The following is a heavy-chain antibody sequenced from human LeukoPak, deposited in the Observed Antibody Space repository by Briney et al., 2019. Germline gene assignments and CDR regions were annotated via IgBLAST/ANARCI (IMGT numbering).Heavy chain of an antibody. D-gene: IGHD3-16*01. CDR2: INTDGSTT. CDR3: GRGDGA. CDR1: GFTFSSYA. J-gene: IGHJ3*01. Sequence: GGSLRLSCAASGFTFSSYAMHWVRQAPGKGLVWVSRINTDGSTTTYADSVKGRFTIPRDNAKNTVYLQMNSLRAEDTAVYYCGRGDGAGGQGTMVTVSS. V-gene: IGHV3-74*01.